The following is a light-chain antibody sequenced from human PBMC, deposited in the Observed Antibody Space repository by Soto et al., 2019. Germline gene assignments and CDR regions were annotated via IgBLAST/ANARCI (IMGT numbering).Light chain of an antibody. CDR2: STN. CDR3: VLYMGTGISV. CDR1: SGSVSTSYY. V-gene: IGLV8-61*01. J-gene: IGLJ3*02. Sequence: QTVVTQEPSLSVSPGRTVTLTCGLSSGSVSTSYYPSWYQLTPGQAPRTLIYSTNTRSSGVPNRFSGSILENKAALTITGAQADDESDYYCVLYMGTGISVFGGGPKVTVL.